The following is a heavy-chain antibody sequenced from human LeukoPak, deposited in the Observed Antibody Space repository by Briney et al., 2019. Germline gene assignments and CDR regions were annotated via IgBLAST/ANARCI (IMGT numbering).Heavy chain of an antibody. CDR3: ARTEVYYDSSGYAEYFQH. CDR1: GGSISSGGYS. V-gene: IGHV4-30-2*01. D-gene: IGHD3-22*01. Sequence: SETLSLTCAVSGGSISSGGYSWSWIRQPPGKGLEWIGYIYHSGSTHYNPSLKSRVTISVDRSKNQFSLKLSSVTAADTAVYYCARTEVYYDSSGYAEYFQHWGQGTLVTVSS. CDR2: IYHSGST. J-gene: IGHJ1*01.